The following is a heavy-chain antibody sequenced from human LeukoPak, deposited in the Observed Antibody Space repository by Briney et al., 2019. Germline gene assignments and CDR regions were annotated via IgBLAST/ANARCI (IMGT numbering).Heavy chain of an antibody. V-gene: IGHV1-69*13. CDR2: IIPIFGTA. D-gene: IGHD2-15*01. J-gene: IGHJ4*02. CDR3: ARPELKYCSGGSCYIPGDY. Sequence: GASVTVSCKASGGTFSSYAISWVRQAPGQGLEWMGGIIPIFGTANYAQKFQGRVTITADESTSTAYMELSSLRSEDTAVYYCARPELKYCSGGSCYIPGDYWGQGTLVTVSS. CDR1: GGTFSSYA.